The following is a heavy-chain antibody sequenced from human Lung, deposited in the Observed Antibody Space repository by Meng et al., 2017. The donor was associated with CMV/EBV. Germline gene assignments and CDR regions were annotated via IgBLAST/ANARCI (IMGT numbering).Heavy chain of an antibody. D-gene: IGHD3-16*01. CDR2: INPDSGGT. CDR3: SRGAPFFRDAFDL. CDR1: GYTFSGHY. V-gene: IGHV1-2*02. J-gene: IGHJ3*01. Sequence: ASXXVSXKASGYTFSGHYIHWVRQAPGQGLEWMRWINPDSGGTRYSQKFQYRVTMTRDTSINTAYMELSRLRSDDTAVYYCSRGAPFFRDAFDLWGQGTMVTVSS.